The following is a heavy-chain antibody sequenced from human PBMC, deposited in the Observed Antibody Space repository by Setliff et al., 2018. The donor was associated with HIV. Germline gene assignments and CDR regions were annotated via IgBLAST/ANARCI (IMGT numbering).Heavy chain of an antibody. J-gene: IGHJ3*01. Sequence: ASVKVSCKASGYTFSTYGLTWVRQAPGQGLEWMGWISPFNGNTNFAQKFQGRVTMTTDTSTTTAYMELRGLRSDDTAMYYCARDDRNWNPLDAFDVWGQGTLVTVSS. CDR3: ARDDRNWNPLDAFDV. D-gene: IGHD1-1*01. CDR1: GYTFSTYG. V-gene: IGHV1-18*01. CDR2: ISPFNGNT.